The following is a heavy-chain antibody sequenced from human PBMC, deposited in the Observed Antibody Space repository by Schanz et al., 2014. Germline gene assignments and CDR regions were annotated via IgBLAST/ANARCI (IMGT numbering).Heavy chain of an antibody. CDR2: INGYNGHT. Sequence: QVQLVQSGAEVKKPGASVKVSCKASGYTFSSYGITWVRQAPGQGLEWMGWINGYNGHTLYAQKFQGRVTMTTDTSTSTAYMELTSLRSEDTAVYYCAGTYCSSTSCYTGYYYMDVWGKGTTVTVSS. CDR3: AGTYCSSTSCYTGYYYMDV. V-gene: IGHV1-18*01. D-gene: IGHD2-2*02. CDR1: GYTFSSYG. J-gene: IGHJ6*03.